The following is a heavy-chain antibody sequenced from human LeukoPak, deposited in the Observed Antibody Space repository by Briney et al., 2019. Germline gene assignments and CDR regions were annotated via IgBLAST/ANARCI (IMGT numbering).Heavy chain of an antibody. CDR2: ISISSSYI. CDR1: GFTFSSYS. Sequence: NPGGSLRLSCAASGFTFSSYSMNWVRQAPGKGLEWVSSISISSSYIYYADSVKGRFTISRDNAKNSLYLQMNSLRAEDTAVYYCARDLSSTSCYTCYYYMDVWGKGTTVTVSS. CDR3: ARDLSSTSCYTCYYYMDV. V-gene: IGHV3-21*01. D-gene: IGHD2-2*02. J-gene: IGHJ6*03.